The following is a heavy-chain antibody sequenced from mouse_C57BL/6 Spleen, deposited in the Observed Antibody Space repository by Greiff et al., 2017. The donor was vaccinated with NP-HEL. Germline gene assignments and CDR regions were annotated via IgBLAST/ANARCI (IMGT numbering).Heavy chain of an antibody. CDR3: AIGDWDEFAY. CDR2: IYPGDGDT. J-gene: IGHJ3*01. Sequence: VQLQQSGPELVKPGASVKISCKASGYAFSSSWMNWVKQRPGKGLEWIGRIYPGDGDTNYNGKLKGKATLTADKYSSTAYMQLSSLTSEDSAVYFCAIGDWDEFAYWGQGTLVTVSA. CDR1: GYAFSSSW. V-gene: IGHV1-82*01. D-gene: IGHD4-1*01.